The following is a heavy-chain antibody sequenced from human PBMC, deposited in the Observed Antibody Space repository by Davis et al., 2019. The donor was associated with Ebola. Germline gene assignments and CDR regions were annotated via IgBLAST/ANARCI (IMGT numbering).Heavy chain of an antibody. D-gene: IGHD2-2*01. Sequence: PSETLSLTCTVSGYSISSGYYWGWIRQPPGKGLEWIGSIYHSGSTYYNPSLKSRATISVDRSKNQFSLKLSSVTAADTAVYYCASRLGYCSSTSCYVGYFDLWGRGTLVTVSS. CDR2: IYHSGST. CDR3: ASRLGYCSSTSCYVGYFDL. J-gene: IGHJ2*01. CDR1: GYSISSGYY. V-gene: IGHV4-38-2*02.